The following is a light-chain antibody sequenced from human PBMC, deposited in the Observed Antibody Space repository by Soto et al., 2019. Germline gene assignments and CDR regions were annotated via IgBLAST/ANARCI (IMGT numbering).Light chain of an antibody. V-gene: IGKV3-15*01. CDR1: QSVSSSY. Sequence: EIVLTQSPATLSLSPMEIATLSFMASQSVSSSYLAWYQQKPGQAPRLLIYGASTRATGIPARFSGSGSGTEFTLTISSLQSEDFAVYYCQQYNNWPRTVGQGTKVDIK. CDR3: QQYNNWPRT. J-gene: IGKJ1*01. CDR2: GAS.